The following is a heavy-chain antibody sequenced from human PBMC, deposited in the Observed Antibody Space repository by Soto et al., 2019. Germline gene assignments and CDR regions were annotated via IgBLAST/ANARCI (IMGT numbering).Heavy chain of an antibody. CDR3: ARRKDSSRYFYGMDV. D-gene: IGHD6-13*01. J-gene: IGHJ6*02. CDR2: VHHSGSS. CDR1: GGSFDEYF. V-gene: IGHV4-34*02. Sequence: QVALQQWGAGLLKPSQTLSLTCGVSGGSFDEYFWTWIRLTPGQGLEWIGEVHHSGSSYYNPSLKSRLAVSVDTSTSQVSLTWTSVTAADTGVYYCARRKDSSRYFYGMDVWGQGTTVVVS.